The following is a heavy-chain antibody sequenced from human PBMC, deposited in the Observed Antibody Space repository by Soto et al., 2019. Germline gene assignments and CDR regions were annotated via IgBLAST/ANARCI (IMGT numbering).Heavy chain of an antibody. D-gene: IGHD7-27*01. CDR1: GGSISSGDYY. Sequence: QVQLQESGPGLVKPSQTLSLTCTVSGGSISSGDYYWSWIRQPPGKGLEWIGYIYYSGRTYYNPSIKSRITISLDTSTNQFSLQLTSVTAADTAVYYCARDLWARTDAFDIWGQGTMVTVSS. CDR2: IYYSGRT. V-gene: IGHV4-30-4*01. J-gene: IGHJ3*02. CDR3: ARDLWARTDAFDI.